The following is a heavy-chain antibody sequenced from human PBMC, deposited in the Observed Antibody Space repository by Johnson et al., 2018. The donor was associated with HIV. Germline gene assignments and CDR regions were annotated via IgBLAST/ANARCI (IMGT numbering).Heavy chain of an antibody. CDR2: ITGSGGST. D-gene: IGHD3-3*01. CDR1: GFTFSSYV. J-gene: IGHJ3*02. V-gene: IGHV3-23*04. Sequence: VQLVEFGGGLVQSGGSLRLSCAASGFTFSSYVMSWVRQAPGKGLEWVSSITGSGGSTYYADSVKGRFTISRDNSKNTLYLQMNSLSTEDTAVYYCARDLTYYNFWSGYWGDAFDIWGQGTMVTVSS. CDR3: ARDLTYYNFWSGYWGDAFDI.